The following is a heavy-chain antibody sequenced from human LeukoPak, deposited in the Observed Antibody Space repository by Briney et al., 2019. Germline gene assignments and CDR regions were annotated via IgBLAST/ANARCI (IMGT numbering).Heavy chain of an antibody. D-gene: IGHD6-19*01. Sequence: GGSLRLSCAASGFTFSNYEMNWVRQAPGKGLEWVSSISSSSNYIYYADSVKGRSTISRDNAKNSLYLQMNSLRAEDTAVYYCARDPSSGWYLKGWFDPWGQGTLVTVSS. V-gene: IGHV3-21*01. CDR3: ARDPSSGWYLKGWFDP. J-gene: IGHJ5*02. CDR1: GFTFSNYE. CDR2: ISSSSNYI.